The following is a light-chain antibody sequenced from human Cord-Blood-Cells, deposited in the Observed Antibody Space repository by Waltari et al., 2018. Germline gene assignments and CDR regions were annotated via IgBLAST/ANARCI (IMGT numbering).Light chain of an antibody. V-gene: IGLV2-14*01. CDR1: SSDVGGYNY. CDR2: EVS. CDR3: SSYTSSSTYV. J-gene: IGLJ1*01. Sequence: QSALPQPASVSGSPGQSITIYCTGTSSDVGGYNYVSWYQQHPGKAPKLMIYEVSNRPSGVSNRFSGSKSGNTASLTISGLQAEDEADYYCSSYTSSSTYVFGTGTKVTVL.